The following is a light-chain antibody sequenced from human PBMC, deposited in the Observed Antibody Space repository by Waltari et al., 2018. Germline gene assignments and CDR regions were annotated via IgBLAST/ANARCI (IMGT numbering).Light chain of an antibody. CDR3: CSYAGSGIYV. CDR2: EVY. V-gene: IGLV2-23*02. Sequence: QSALTQPASVSGSPGPSITISFPGTNSDVGSYDLISWHQQYPGKAPKLIIYEVYKRPSEVSNRFSGSKSGNTASLTISGLQADDEADYYCCSYAGSGIYVFGTGSQVTVL. J-gene: IGLJ1*01. CDR1: NSDVGSYDL.